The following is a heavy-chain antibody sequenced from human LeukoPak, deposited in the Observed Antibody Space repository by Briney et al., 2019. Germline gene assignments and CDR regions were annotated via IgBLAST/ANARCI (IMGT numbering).Heavy chain of an antibody. Sequence: ASVKVSCKASGYTFTSYDINWVRQATGQGLEWMGWMNPNSGNTGYAQKFQGRVTMTRNTSICTAYMELSSLRSEDTAVYYCARGRYDFWSGYRYYYGMDVWGQGTTVTVSS. D-gene: IGHD3-3*01. CDR2: MNPNSGNT. V-gene: IGHV1-8*01. CDR1: GYTFTSYD. J-gene: IGHJ6*02. CDR3: ARGRYDFWSGYRYYYGMDV.